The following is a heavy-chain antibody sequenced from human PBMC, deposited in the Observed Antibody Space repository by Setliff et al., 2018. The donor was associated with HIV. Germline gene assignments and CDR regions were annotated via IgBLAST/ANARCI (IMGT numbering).Heavy chain of an antibody. Sequence: GGSLRLSCAASGFTFSNYWMSWVRQAPGKGLEWVANIKQDGSEKYYVDSVKGRFTISRDNAKNSLYLQMNSLRAEDTAVYYCARDDYMLDSYYYGMDVWGQGTTVTV. V-gene: IGHV3-7*01. CDR2: IKQDGSEK. J-gene: IGHJ6*02. CDR3: ARDDYMLDSYYYGMDV. D-gene: IGHD4-4*01. CDR1: GFTFSNYW.